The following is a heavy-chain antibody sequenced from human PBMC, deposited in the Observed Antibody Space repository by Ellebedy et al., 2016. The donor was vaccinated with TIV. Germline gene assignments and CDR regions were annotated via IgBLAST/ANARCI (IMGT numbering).Heavy chain of an antibody. CDR1: GFTFDDYT. Sequence: GESLKISXAASGFTFDDYTMHWVRQAPGKGLEWVSLISWDSGSTYYADSVKGRFTISRDNSKNSLYLQMNSLRTEDTALYYCAKDKEGLGDFWSGAMDVWGQGTTVTVSS. CDR3: AKDKEGLGDFWSGAMDV. V-gene: IGHV3-43*01. D-gene: IGHD3-3*01. J-gene: IGHJ6*02. CDR2: ISWDSGST.